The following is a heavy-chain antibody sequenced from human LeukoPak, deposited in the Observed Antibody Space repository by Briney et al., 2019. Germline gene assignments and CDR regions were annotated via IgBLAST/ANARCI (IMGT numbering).Heavy chain of an antibody. V-gene: IGHV1-2*02. D-gene: IGHD1-26*01. CDR2: INPNSGAT. CDR1: GYTFADHF. Sequence: EASVKVSCKASGYTFADHFIHWVRQAPGQGLEWMGWINPNSGATNYAQNFQGRVTMTSDTSITTAYMELTSLTFNDTAVYYCAREGWEPNFDQWGQGTLVSLSS. J-gene: IGHJ4*02. CDR3: AREGWEPNFDQ.